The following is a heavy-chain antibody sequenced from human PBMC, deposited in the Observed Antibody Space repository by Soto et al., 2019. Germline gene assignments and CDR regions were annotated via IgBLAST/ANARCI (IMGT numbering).Heavy chain of an antibody. Sequence: ASVKVSCKASGYTFTGYYMHWVRQAPGRGLEWMGWINPNSGGTNYAQKFQGRVTMTRDTSISTAYMELSRLRSEDTAVYYCATVATYYYDSSGYQFDYWGQGTLVTVSS. CDR3: ATVATYYYDSSGYQFDY. D-gene: IGHD3-22*01. CDR2: INPNSGGT. J-gene: IGHJ4*02. V-gene: IGHV1-2*02. CDR1: GYTFTGYY.